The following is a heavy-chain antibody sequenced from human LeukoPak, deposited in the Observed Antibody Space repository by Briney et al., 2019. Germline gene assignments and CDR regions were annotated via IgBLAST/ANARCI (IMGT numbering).Heavy chain of an antibody. V-gene: IGHV1-69*06. J-gene: IGHJ6*03. D-gene: IGHD4-23*01. CDR2: IIPIFGTA. CDR1: GGTFSSYA. CDR3: ARALRSVTTVGEYYYYYMDV. Sequence: SVKVSCKASGGTFSSYAISWVRQAPGQGLEWMGGIIPIFGTANYAQKFQGRVTITADKSTSTAYMELSSLRSEDTAVYYCARALRSVTTVGEYYYYYMDVWGKGTTVTVSS.